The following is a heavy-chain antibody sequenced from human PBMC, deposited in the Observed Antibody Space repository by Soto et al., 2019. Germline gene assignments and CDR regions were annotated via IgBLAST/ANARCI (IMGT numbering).Heavy chain of an antibody. J-gene: IGHJ6*02. D-gene: IGHD5-18*01. Sequence: QVQLVESGGGVVQPGRSLRLSCAASGFTFSSYGMHWVRQAPGKGLEWVAVISYDGSNKYYADSVKGRFTISRDNSKNTLYLQMNSLRAEDTAVYYCAKEVRIQLWERYGMDVWGQGTTVTVSS. CDR3: AKEVRIQLWERYGMDV. CDR1: GFTFSSYG. V-gene: IGHV3-30*18. CDR2: ISYDGSNK.